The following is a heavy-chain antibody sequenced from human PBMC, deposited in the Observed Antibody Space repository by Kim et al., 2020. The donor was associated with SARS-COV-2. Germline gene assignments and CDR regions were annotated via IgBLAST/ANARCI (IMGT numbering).Heavy chain of an antibody. V-gene: IGHV4-34*01. J-gene: IGHJ4*02. Sequence: SETLSLTCAVYGGSFSGYYWSWIRQPPGKGLEWIGEINHSGSTNYNPSLKSRVTISVDTSKNQFSLKLSSVTAADTAVYYCASGGPATVTTSVTAMGYWGQGTLVTVSS. CDR2: INHSGST. CDR1: GGSFSGYY. CDR3: ASGGPATVTTSVTAMGY. D-gene: IGHD4-17*01.